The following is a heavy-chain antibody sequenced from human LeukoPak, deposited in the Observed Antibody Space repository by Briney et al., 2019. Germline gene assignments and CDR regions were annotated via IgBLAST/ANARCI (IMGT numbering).Heavy chain of an antibody. CDR1: GGSFSGYY. CDR3: ARGRSSGSYTNLLDY. Sequence: SETLSLTCGVYGGSFSGYYWSWIRQPPGKGLEWIGEINHSGSTNYNPSLKSRVTISVDTSKNQFSLKLSSVTAADTAVYYCARGRSSGSYTNLLDYWGQGTLVTVSS. CDR2: INHSGST. J-gene: IGHJ4*02. D-gene: IGHD3-10*01. V-gene: IGHV4-34*01.